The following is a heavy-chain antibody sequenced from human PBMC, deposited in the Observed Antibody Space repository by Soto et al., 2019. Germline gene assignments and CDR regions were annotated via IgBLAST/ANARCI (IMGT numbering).Heavy chain of an antibody. CDR2: IYYSGST. J-gene: IGHJ4*02. V-gene: IGHV4-39*01. CDR1: GGSISSSSYY. CDR3: ARHGGWELRRVDY. D-gene: IGHD1-26*01. Sequence: QLQLQESGPGLVKPSETLSLTCTVSGGSISSSSYYWGWIRQPPGKGLEWIGSIYYSGSTYYNPSVKSRVTLSVATSKNQFALKLSSVTAADTAVYYWARHGGWELRRVDYWGQGTLVTVSS.